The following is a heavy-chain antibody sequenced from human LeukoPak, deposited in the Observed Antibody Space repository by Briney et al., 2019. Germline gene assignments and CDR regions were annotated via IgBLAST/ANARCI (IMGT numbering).Heavy chain of an antibody. CDR3: PRDLRFNYGYFFDN. CDR2: IYSGGST. Sequence: PGGSLRLSCAASGFNVTNNYMSWVRQAPGKGLEWVSVIYSGGSTYYADSVKGRFTISRDNFKNTLFLQMNSLRAEDTAVYYCPRDLRFNYGYFFDNWGQGILVTVSS. J-gene: IGHJ4*02. D-gene: IGHD5/OR15-5a*01. V-gene: IGHV3-66*01. CDR1: GFNVTNNY.